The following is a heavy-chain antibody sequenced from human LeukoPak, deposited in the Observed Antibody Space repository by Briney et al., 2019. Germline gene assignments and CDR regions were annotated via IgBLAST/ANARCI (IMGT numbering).Heavy chain of an antibody. CDR1: GYIFTSYW. CDR3: ARRTSYSDSSGYYHYFFDY. J-gene: IGHJ4*02. V-gene: IGHV5-10-1*01. D-gene: IGHD3-22*01. Sequence: GESLKISCKGSGYIFTSYWITWVRQMPGKGLEWMGRIDPADSYTNYSPSFQGHVTISADKFISTAYLQWSSLKASDTAMYYCARRTSYSDSSGYYHYFFDYWGQGTLVTVSS. CDR2: IDPADSYT.